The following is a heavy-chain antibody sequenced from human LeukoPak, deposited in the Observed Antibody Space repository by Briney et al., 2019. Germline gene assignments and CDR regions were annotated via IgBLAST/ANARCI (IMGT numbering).Heavy chain of an antibody. J-gene: IGHJ3*02. Sequence: ASVKVSCKASGYTFTSYDINWVRQATGQGLEWMGWMNSNSGNTGYATKFQGRVTMIRNTKISTADMELISLRSEDTAVYYCARGNLGSGWAPTASDAFDIWGQGTMVTVSS. D-gene: IGHD6-19*01. CDR3: ARGNLGSGWAPTASDAFDI. V-gene: IGHV1-8*01. CDR1: GYTFTSYD. CDR2: MNSNSGNT.